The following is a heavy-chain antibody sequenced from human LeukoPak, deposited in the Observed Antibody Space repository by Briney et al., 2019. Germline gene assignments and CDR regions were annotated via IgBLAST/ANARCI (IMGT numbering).Heavy chain of an antibody. J-gene: IGHJ3*02. Sequence: GASVKVSCKASGHTFTSYDINWVRQATGQGLEWMGWMNPNSGNTGYAQKFQGRVTMTRNTSIGTAYMELSSLRSEDTAVYYCARGLATVTTRAFDIWGQGTMVTVSS. CDR2: MNPNSGNT. D-gene: IGHD4-17*01. CDR1: GHTFTSYD. V-gene: IGHV1-8*01. CDR3: ARGLATVTTRAFDI.